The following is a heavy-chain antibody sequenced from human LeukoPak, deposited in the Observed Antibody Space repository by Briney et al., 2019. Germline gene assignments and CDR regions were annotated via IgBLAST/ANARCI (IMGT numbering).Heavy chain of an antibody. CDR3: ARAGYSSGYDILTGYYGGLNFDY. CDR1: GFTFSSYS. V-gene: IGHV3-21*01. CDR2: ISSSSSYI. J-gene: IGHJ4*02. Sequence: PGGSLRLSCAASGFTFSSYSMNWVRQAPGKGLEWVSSISSSSSYIYYADSVKGRFTISRDTAKNSLYLQMNSLRAEDTAVYYCARAGYSSGYDILTGYYGGLNFDYWGQGTLVTVSS. D-gene: IGHD3-9*01.